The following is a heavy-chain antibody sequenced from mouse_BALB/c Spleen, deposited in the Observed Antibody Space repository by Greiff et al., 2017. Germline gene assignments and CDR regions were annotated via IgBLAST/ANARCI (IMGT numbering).Heavy chain of an antibody. D-gene: IGHD2-12*01. CDR2: ISSGGST. J-gene: IGHJ3*01. CDR1: GFTFSSYA. V-gene: IGHV5-6-5*01. Sequence: EVKLMESGGGLVKPGGSLKLSCAAPGFTFSSYAMSWVRQTPEKRLEWVASISSGGSTYYPDSVKGRFTISRDNARNILYLQMSSLRSEDTAMYYCARGHDEFAYWGQGTLVTVSA. CDR3: ARGHDEFAY.